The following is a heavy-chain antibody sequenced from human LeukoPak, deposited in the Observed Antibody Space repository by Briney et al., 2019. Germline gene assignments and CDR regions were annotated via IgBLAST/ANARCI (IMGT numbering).Heavy chain of an antibody. CDR3: ARHGGASGWVT. CDR1: GGSFSGYY. Sequence: SETLSLTCAVFGGSFSGYYWSWIRQPPGKGLEWIGEINHSGSTNYNPSLKSRVTISVDTSKNQFSLKLSSVTAADTAVYYCARHGGASGWVTWGQGTLVTVSS. V-gene: IGHV4-34*01. J-gene: IGHJ4*02. CDR2: INHSGST. D-gene: IGHD6-19*01.